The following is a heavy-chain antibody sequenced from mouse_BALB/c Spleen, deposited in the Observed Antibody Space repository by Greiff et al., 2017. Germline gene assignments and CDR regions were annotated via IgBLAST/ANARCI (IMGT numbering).Heavy chain of an antibody. V-gene: IGHV1-69*02. CDR1: GYAFTSYW. J-gene: IGHJ2*01. Sequence: VQLQQPGAELVKPGASVKLSCKASGYAFTSYWMHWVKQRPGQGLEWIGEIDPSDSYTNYNQKFKGKATLTVDKSSSTAYMQLSSLTSEDSAVYYCARKKDLGYYDYWGQGTTLTVSS. CDR3: ARKKDLGYYDY. D-gene: IGHD2-3*01. CDR2: IDPSDSYT.